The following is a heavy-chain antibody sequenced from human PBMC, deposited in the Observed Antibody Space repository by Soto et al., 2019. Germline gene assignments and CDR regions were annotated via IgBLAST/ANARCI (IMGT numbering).Heavy chain of an antibody. CDR1: GFTFSSYW. J-gene: IGHJ4*02. Sequence: EVQLVESGGGLVQPGESLRLSCAASGFTFSSYWMHWVRQAPGKGLVWVSRINSAGSSTSYACSVKGRFTISRDNAKNTLYLQMNSLRAEDTAVSYCVRTSLVVAAATRADYWGQGTLVTVAS. CDR2: INSAGSST. D-gene: IGHD2-15*01. V-gene: IGHV3-74*01. CDR3: VRTSLVVAAATRADY.